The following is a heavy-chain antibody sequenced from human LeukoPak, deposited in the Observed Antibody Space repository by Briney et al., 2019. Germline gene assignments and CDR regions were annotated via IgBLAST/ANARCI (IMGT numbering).Heavy chain of an antibody. CDR2: MNPNSGNT. Sequence: GASVKVSCKASGYTFTSYDINWVRQATGQGLEWMGWMNPNSGNTGYAQKFQGRVTMTRNTSISTAYMELSRLRSDDTAVYYCARSRSSSWYYFDYWGQGTLVTVSS. V-gene: IGHV1-8*01. J-gene: IGHJ4*02. D-gene: IGHD6-13*01. CDR3: ARSRSSSWYYFDY. CDR1: GYTFTSYD.